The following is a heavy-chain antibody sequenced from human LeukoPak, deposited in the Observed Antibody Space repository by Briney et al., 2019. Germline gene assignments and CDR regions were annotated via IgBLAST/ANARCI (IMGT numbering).Heavy chain of an antibody. D-gene: IGHD6-13*01. CDR2: IYTSGST. Sequence: SETLSLTCTVSGGSISSYYWSWIRQPAGKGLEWIGRIYTSGSTNYNPSLKSRVTMSVDTSKNQFSLKLSSVTAADTAMYYCARDASIAAAGDNWFDPWGQGTLVTVSS. V-gene: IGHV4-4*07. CDR1: GGSISSYY. CDR3: ARDASIAAAGDNWFDP. J-gene: IGHJ5*02.